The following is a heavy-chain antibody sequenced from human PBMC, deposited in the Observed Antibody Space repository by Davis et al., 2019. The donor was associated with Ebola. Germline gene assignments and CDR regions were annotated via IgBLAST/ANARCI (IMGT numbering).Heavy chain of an antibody. CDR1: GFTFSVAW. D-gene: IGHD3-16*01. V-gene: IGHV3-15*01. J-gene: IGHJ4*02. Sequence: GESLKISCAASGFTFSVAWLSWVRQIPGKGLEWVGRIKSKTSGETPDYAAPVKGRFTISRDDSKTTLYLQMNSLKTEDTAVYYCTTSGIWGHDYWGQGTLVTVSS. CDR3: TTSGIWGHDY. CDR2: IKSKTSGETP.